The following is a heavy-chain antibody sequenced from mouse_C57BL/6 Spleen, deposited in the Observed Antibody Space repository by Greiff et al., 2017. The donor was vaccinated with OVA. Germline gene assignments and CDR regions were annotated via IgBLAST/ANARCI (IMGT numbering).Heavy chain of an antibody. CDR1: GFTFSDYG. CDR3: AREDPGGAMHY. Sequence: EVKLMESGGGLVQPGGSLKLSCAASGFTFSDYGMAWVRQAPRKGPEWVAFISNLAYSIYYADTVTGRFTISRENAKNTLYLEMSSLRSEDTAMYYCAREDPGGAMHYWGQGTSVTVSS. CDR2: ISNLAYSI. J-gene: IGHJ4*01. V-gene: IGHV5-15*01.